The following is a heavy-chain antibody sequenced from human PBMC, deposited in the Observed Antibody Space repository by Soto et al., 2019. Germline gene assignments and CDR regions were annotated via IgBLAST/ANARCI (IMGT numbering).Heavy chain of an antibody. Sequence: PGESLKISCKGSGYSFTSYWIGWVRQMPGKGLEWMGIIYPGDSDTRYSPSFQGQVTISADKSSSTAYLQWSSLKASDTAMYCCARQSVWSGENWLDPWGQGTLVSVSS. J-gene: IGHJ5*02. D-gene: IGHD3-3*01. CDR1: GYSFTSYW. CDR3: ARQSVWSGENWLDP. CDR2: IYPGDSDT. V-gene: IGHV5-51*01.